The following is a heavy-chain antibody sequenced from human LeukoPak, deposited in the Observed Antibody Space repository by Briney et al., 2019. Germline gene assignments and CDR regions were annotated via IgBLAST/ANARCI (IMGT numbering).Heavy chain of an antibody. D-gene: IGHD2-2*01. Sequence: KPGGSLRLSCAASGFAFSSYNMKWVRQAPGKGLEWVSFIGTTSTYIYYADSVKGRFTVSRDNSKNLLYLQMDSLRVEDTAVYYCARAGTCSSTSCDGGIEYWGQGTLVTVSS. CDR3: ARAGTCSSTSCDGGIEY. CDR1: GFAFSSYN. CDR2: IGTTSTYI. J-gene: IGHJ4*02. V-gene: IGHV3-21*06.